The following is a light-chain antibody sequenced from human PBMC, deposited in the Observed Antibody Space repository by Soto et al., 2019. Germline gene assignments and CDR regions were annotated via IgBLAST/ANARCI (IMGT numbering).Light chain of an antibody. CDR1: QAIGND. CDR3: LQHNSYPFT. Sequence: DIQMTQSPSSLSASVGDRVTLTCRASQAIGNDLGWFQQKPGKAPKRLIYAASSLQTGVPSRFSGSGSGTEFTLTISSLQPEDFATYYCLQHNSYPFTFGHGTKVDIK. V-gene: IGKV1-17*01. CDR2: AAS. J-gene: IGKJ3*01.